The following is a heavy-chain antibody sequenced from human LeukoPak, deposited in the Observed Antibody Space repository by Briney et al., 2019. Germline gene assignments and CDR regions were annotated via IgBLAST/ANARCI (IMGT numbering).Heavy chain of an antibody. Sequence: HPGGSLRLSCAASGFPFSSYAMSWVRQAPGKGLEWVSAISGSGDSTYYADSVKGRFTISRDNSKNTLYLQMNSLRAEDTAVYYCARAGPRPGEGWFDPWGQGTLVTVSS. CDR3: ARAGPRPGEGWFDP. J-gene: IGHJ5*02. D-gene: IGHD3-16*01. CDR2: ISGSGDST. CDR1: GFPFSSYA. V-gene: IGHV3-23*01.